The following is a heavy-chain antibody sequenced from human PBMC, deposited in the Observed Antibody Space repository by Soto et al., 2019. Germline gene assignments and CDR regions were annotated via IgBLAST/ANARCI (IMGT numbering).Heavy chain of an antibody. J-gene: IGHJ6*01. D-gene: IGHD1-1*01. CDR3: SFFPWKDGIPDEITV. CDR2: IRGSGGST. V-gene: IGHV3-23*01. Sequence: NGLECVSAIRGSGGSTYYADSVKGRFTISSDNSKNTLYLQMNSLRAEDTAVYYCSFFPWKDGIPDEITVW.